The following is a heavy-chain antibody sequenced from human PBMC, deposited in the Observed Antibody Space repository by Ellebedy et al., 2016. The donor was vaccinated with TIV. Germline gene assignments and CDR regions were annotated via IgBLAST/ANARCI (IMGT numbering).Heavy chain of an antibody. V-gene: IGHV5-51*01. CDR2: IYLGDSNV. D-gene: IGHD2/OR15-2a*01. Sequence: GESLKISCKGSGYSFSTYFIAWVRQMPGKGMEWVGIIYLGDSNVRYSQPFTGQVSMSVDKSISNAYLQWSSLKASDTAMYYCTKVIGGYNTPGYWGQGTLVTVSS. CDR3: TKVIGGYNTPGY. J-gene: IGHJ4*02. CDR1: GYSFSTYF.